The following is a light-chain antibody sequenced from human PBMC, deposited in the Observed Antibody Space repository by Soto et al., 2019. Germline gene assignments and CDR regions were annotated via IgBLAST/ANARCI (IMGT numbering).Light chain of an antibody. CDR3: QQSYTTPLT. Sequence: DIQITQSPSSLSASVGDRVSITCRASQTISSYLNWYQQKPGKAPNLLIFAASSLQSGVPSRFSGSGSGTDFTLTISGLQPEDFAIYYCQQSYTTPLTFGGGTKVDIK. V-gene: IGKV1-39*01. CDR1: QTISSY. J-gene: IGKJ4*01. CDR2: AAS.